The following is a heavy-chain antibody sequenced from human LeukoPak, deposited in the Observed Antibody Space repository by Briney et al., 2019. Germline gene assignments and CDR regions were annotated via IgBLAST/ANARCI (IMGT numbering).Heavy chain of an antibody. J-gene: IGHJ4*02. CDR3: ARDRALDY. V-gene: IGHV3-30*01. CDR2: ISYDGSNK. CDR1: GFTFSSYA. D-gene: IGHD3-10*01. Sequence: GGSLRLSCAASGFTFSSYAMHWVRQAPGKGLEWVAVISYDGSNKYYADSVKGRFTISRDNSKNTLYLQMNSLRPEDTAVYYCARDRALDYWGQGTLVTVSS.